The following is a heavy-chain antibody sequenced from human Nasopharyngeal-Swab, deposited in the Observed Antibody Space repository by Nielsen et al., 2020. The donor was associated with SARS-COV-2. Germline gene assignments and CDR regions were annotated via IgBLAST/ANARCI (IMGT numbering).Heavy chain of an antibody. D-gene: IGHD3-22*01. CDR2: ISYDGSNK. V-gene: IGHV3-30*18. CDR3: AKDSRPKYYYDSSGFPAFDI. CDR1: GFTFSSYG. J-gene: IGHJ3*02. Sequence: GGSLRLSCAASGFTFSSYGMHWVRQAPGKGLEWVAVISYDGSNKYYADSVKGRFTISRDNSKNTLYLQMNSLRAGDTAVYYCAKDSRPKYYYDSSGFPAFDIWGQGTMVTVSS.